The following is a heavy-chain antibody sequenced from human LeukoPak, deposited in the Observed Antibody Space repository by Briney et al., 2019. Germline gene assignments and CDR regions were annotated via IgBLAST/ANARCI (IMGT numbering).Heavy chain of an antibody. CDR1: GFTFSSYE. V-gene: IGHV3-48*03. D-gene: IGHD2-2*01. CDR3: AREGDIVVVPAAIPGMDV. CDR2: ISSSGSTI. Sequence: PGGSPRLSCAASGFTFSSYEMNWVRQAPGKGLEWVSYISSSGSTIYYADSVKGRFTISRDNAKNSLYLQMNSLRAEDTAVYYCAREGDIVVVPAAIPGMDVWGQGTTVTVSS. J-gene: IGHJ6*02.